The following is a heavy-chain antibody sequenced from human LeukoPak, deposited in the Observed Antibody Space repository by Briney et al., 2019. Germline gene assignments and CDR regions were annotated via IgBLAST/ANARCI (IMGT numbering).Heavy chain of an antibody. J-gene: IGHJ4*02. Sequence: ASVKVSCTASGYTFTGYYMHWVRQAPGQGLEWMGWINPNSGGTNYAQKFQGRVTMTRDTSISTAYMELSRLRSDDTAVYYCARTQYSGYDWGDYGYWGQGTLVTVSS. CDR3: ARTQYSGYDWGDYGY. V-gene: IGHV1-2*02. CDR2: INPNSGGT. CDR1: GYTFTGYY. D-gene: IGHD5-12*01.